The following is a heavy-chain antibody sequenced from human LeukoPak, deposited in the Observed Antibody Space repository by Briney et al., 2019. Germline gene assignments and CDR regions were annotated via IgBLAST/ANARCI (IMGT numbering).Heavy chain of an antibody. CDR3: ARGHTMVRGVIITEYFQQ. V-gene: IGHV1-24*01. Sequence: ASVKVSCKVSGYTLTELSMHWVRQAPGKGLEWMGGFDPEDGETIYAQKFQGRVTMTEDTSTDTAYMELSSLRSEDTAVYYCARGHTMVRGVIITEYFQQWGQGTLVTVSS. D-gene: IGHD3-10*01. CDR2: FDPEDGET. CDR1: GYTLTELS. J-gene: IGHJ1*01.